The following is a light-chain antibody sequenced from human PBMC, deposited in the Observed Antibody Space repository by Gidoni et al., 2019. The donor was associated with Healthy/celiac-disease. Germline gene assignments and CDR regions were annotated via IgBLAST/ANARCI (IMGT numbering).Light chain of an antibody. Sequence: SYELTQPPSLSVSPGQPASITCSGDKLGDKYACWYQQKPGKSPVLVIYQDSKRPSGIPERFSGSNSGNTATLTISGTQAMDEADYYCQAWDSSRVFGGGTKLTVL. V-gene: IGLV3-1*01. CDR3: QAWDSSRV. CDR2: QDS. CDR1: KLGDKY. J-gene: IGLJ3*02.